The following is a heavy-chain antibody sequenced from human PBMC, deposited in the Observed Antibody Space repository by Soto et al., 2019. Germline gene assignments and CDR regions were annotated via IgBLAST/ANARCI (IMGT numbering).Heavy chain of an antibody. D-gene: IGHD2-15*01. CDR3: SRRFCSGSSCYYLDF. V-gene: IGHV1-46*01. CDR2: INPSGGST. J-gene: IGHJ4*02. CDR1: GYTFPNSY. Sequence: QVHLVQSGAEVKKPGASVGVSCEACGYTFPNSYVQCVREAPGQGFEWMGIINPSGGSTIYAQKFQGRVSMTRDTSTSTVYMELSSLRSEDTAVYYCSRRFCSGSSCYYLDFWGQGTLVTVSS.